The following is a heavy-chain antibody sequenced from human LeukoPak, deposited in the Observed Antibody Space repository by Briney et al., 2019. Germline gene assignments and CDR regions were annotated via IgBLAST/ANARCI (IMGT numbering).Heavy chain of an antibody. CDR2: IYYSGST. CDR1: GGSISSSSYY. D-gene: IGHD6-13*01. CDR3: ARDVVAAAGTWDY. J-gene: IGHJ4*02. Sequence: SETLSLTCTVSGGSISSSSYYWGWIRQPPGKGLEWVGSIYYSGSTYYNPSLKSRVTISVDTSKNQFSLKLSSVTAADTAVYYCARDVVAAAGTWDYWGQGTLVTVSS. V-gene: IGHV4-39*07.